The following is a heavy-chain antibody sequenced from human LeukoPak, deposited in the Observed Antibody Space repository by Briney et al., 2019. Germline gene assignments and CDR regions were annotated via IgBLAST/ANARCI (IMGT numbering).Heavy chain of an antibody. V-gene: IGHV4-38-2*02. D-gene: IGHD3-10*01. CDR2: IYHSGNT. Sequence: SETLSLTCSVSAYSISSGFFWGWIRQPPGKGLEWIGSIYHSGNTYYNPSLKSRVTISVDTSKNQFSLRLTSVTAADAAVYYCVRYGSGTYSTPCNYWGQGTLVTVSS. J-gene: IGHJ4*02. CDR1: AYSISSGFF. CDR3: VRYGSGTYSTPCNY.